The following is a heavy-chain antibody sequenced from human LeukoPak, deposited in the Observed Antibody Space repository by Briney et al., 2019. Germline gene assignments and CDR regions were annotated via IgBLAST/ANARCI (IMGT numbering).Heavy chain of an antibody. Sequence: ASVKVSCXASGYTFTGYYMHWVRQAPGQGLEWMGWINPNSGGTNYAQKFQGRVTMTRDTSISTAYMELSRLRSDDTAVYYCARGQLFRGDWFDPWGQGTLVTVSS. CDR1: GYTFTGYY. V-gene: IGHV1-2*02. D-gene: IGHD2-15*01. CDR3: ARGQLFRGDWFDP. CDR2: INPNSGGT. J-gene: IGHJ5*02.